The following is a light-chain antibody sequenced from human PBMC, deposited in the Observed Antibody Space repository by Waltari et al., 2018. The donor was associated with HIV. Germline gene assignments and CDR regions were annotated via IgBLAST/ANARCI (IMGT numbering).Light chain of an antibody. CDR1: QRLLYSATKKNF. CDR3: QQYYSTPLT. J-gene: IGKJ4*01. CDR2: LAL. V-gene: IGKV4-1*01. Sequence: IVITQSPESLAVSLGERATIHCKSSQRLLYSATKKNFLAWYQQKPGQPPKLPFYLALTRESGVPDRFRASGSGTDFTLTINSLQAEDVAMYYCQQYYSTPLTFGGGTTVEIK.